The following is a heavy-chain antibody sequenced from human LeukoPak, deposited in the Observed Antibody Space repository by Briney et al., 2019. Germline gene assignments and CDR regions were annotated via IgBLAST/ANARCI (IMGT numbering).Heavy chain of an antibody. Sequence: ASVKVSCKAAGYTFTSYDINLVRQATGQGLEWMGWMNPNSGNTGYAQKFQGRVTMTRNTSISTAYMELSSLRSEDTAVYYCARAATIPYNWFDPWGQGTLVTVSS. D-gene: IGHD5-12*01. J-gene: IGHJ5*02. CDR1: GYTFTSYD. CDR2: MNPNSGNT. V-gene: IGHV1-8*01. CDR3: ARAATIPYNWFDP.